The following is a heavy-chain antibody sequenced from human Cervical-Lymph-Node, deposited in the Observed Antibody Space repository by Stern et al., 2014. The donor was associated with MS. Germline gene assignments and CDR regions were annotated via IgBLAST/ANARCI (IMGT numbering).Heavy chain of an antibody. J-gene: IGHJ4*02. D-gene: IGHD6-19*01. CDR1: GYTSTSYY. CDR3: ARARSLYSSGWYLWY. Sequence: QVQLVQSGAEVKKPGASGKVSCKASGYTSTSYYMHWVRQAPGQGLEWMGIINPSGGSTSYAQKFQGRVTMTRDTSTSTVYMELSSLRSEDTAVYYCARARSLYSSGWYLWYWGQGTLVTVSS. V-gene: IGHV1-46*03. CDR2: INPSGGST.